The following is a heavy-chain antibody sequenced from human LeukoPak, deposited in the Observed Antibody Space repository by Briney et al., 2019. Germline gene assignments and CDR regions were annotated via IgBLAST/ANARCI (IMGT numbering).Heavy chain of an antibody. CDR2: IYYSGST. CDR1: GGSISSSSYY. D-gene: IGHD2-15*01. V-gene: IGHV4-39*07. J-gene: IGHJ4*02. Sequence: SENLSLTCTVSGGSISSSSYYWGWIRQPPGKGLEWIGSIYYSGSTYYNPSLKSRVTISVDTSKNQFSLKLSSVTAADTAVYYCARAKDCSGGSCYSDRFDYWGQGTLVTVSS. CDR3: ARAKDCSGGSCYSDRFDY.